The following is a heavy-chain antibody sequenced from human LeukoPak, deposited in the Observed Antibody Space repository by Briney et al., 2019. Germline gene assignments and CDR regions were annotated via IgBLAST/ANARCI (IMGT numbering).Heavy chain of an antibody. J-gene: IGHJ5*02. D-gene: IGHD2-2*01. Sequence: ASVKVSCKTSGYTFTSYGISWVRQAPGQGLEWMAWISGYNGNTNYAQKFQGRVTVTTDTSTSTAYMELRSLRSDDTAVYYCARGGLSFQFDPWGQGTLVTVSS. CDR2: ISGYNGNT. CDR1: GYTFTSYG. V-gene: IGHV1-18*01. CDR3: ARGGLSFQFDP.